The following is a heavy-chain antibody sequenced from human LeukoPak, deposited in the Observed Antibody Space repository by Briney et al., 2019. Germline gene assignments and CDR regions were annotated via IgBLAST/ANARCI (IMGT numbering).Heavy chain of an antibody. Sequence: PSETLSLTCTVSGGSIGSYYWSWIRRPPGKGLEWIGYIYYSGSTNYNPSLKSRVTISVDTSKNQFSLKLSSVTAADTAVYYCARHLPSAWFDPWGQGTLVTVSS. CDR2: IYYSGST. J-gene: IGHJ5*02. CDR1: GGSIGSYY. CDR3: ARHLPSAWFDP. V-gene: IGHV4-59*01.